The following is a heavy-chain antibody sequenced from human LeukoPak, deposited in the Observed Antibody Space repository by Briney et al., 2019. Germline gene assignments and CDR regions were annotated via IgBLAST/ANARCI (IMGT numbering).Heavy chain of an antibody. CDR1: GGSISSHY. D-gene: IGHD6-13*01. CDR2: IYYSGST. J-gene: IGHJ4*02. Sequence: PSETLSPTCTVSGGSISSHYWSWIRQPPGKGLEWIGYIYYSGSTNYNPSLKSRVTISVDTSKNQFSLRLSSVTAADTAVYYCAGSSSWPYYFDYWGQGTLVTVSS. V-gene: IGHV4-59*11. CDR3: AGSSSWPYYFDY.